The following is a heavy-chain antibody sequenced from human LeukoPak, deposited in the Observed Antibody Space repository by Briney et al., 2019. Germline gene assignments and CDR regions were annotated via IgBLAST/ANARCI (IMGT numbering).Heavy chain of an antibody. J-gene: IGHJ4*02. CDR2: ISGSGGST. CDR3: ANPPGLIAARPGNDY. D-gene: IGHD6-6*01. Sequence: PGGSLRLSCAASGFTFSSYAMSWVRQAPGKGLEWVSAISGSGGSTYYADSVKGRFTISRDNSKNTLYLQMNSLRAEDTAVYYCANPPGLIAARPGNDYWGQGTLVTVSS. CDR1: GFTFSSYA. V-gene: IGHV3-23*01.